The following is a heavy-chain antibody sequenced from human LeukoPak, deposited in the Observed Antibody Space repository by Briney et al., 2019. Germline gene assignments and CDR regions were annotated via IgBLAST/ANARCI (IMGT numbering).Heavy chain of an antibody. CDR3: ARVDSSGYTPTFDY. Sequence: SETLSLTCAVYGGSFSGYYWSWIRQPPGKGLEWIGEINHSGSTNYNPSLKSRVTISVDTSKNQFSLKLSSVTAADTAVYYCARVDSSGYTPTFDYWGQGTLVTVS. D-gene: IGHD3-22*01. J-gene: IGHJ4*02. V-gene: IGHV4-34*01. CDR1: GGSFSGYY. CDR2: INHSGST.